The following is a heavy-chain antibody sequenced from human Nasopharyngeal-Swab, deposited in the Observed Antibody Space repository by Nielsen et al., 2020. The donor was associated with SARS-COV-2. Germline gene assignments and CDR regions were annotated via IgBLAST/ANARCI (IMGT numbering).Heavy chain of an antibody. D-gene: IGHD5-12*01. CDR1: GFTFDDFA. J-gene: IGHJ4*02. CDR2: ISGDGGST. Sequence: GESLKISCAASGFTFDDFAMHWVRQAPGKGLEWVSLISGDGGSTYYADSVKGRFTISRDNSKNSLYLQMNSLRTEDTALYYCANEGGYSGHGTFDYWGQGTLVTVPS. V-gene: IGHV3-43*02. CDR3: ANEGGYSGHGTFDY.